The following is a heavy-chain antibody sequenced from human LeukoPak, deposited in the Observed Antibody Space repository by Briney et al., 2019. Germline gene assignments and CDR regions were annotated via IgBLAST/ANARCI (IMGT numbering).Heavy chain of an antibody. Sequence: SETLSLTCAVYGGSFSGYYWSWIRQPPGKGLEWIGEINHSGSTNYNPSLKSRVTISVDTSKNQFSLKLNSVTAADTAVYYCARGNPYKVLLRPQSNWFDPWGQGTLVTVSS. CDR3: ARGNPYKVLLRPQSNWFDP. J-gene: IGHJ5*02. CDR2: INHSGST. V-gene: IGHV4-34*01. CDR1: GGSFSGYY. D-gene: IGHD2-15*01.